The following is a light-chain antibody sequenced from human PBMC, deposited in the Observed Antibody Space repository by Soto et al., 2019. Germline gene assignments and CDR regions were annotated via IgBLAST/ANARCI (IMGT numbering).Light chain of an antibody. CDR3: QQYGSSPFT. J-gene: IGKJ2*01. CDR1: QSVARSY. CDR2: GAS. V-gene: IGKV3-20*01. Sequence: EIVLTQSPGTLSLSPGEGATLSCRASQSVARSYLAWYQQKPGQAPRLIIYGASNRATGTPDRFSGGGYGTDFTLTISRLEPEDFAVYYCQQYGSSPFTFGQGTKLEIK.